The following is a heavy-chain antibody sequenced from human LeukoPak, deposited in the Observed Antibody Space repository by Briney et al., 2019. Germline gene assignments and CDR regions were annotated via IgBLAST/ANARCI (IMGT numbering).Heavy chain of an antibody. Sequence: SETLSLTCTVSGGSISSYYWSWIRQPPGKRLEWIGYIYYSGSTNYNPSLKSRVTISVDTSKNQFSLKLSSVTAADTAVYYCARDRSYCSGGSCPNWFDPWGQGTLVTVSS. D-gene: IGHD2-15*01. CDR3: ARDRSYCSGGSCPNWFDP. J-gene: IGHJ5*02. CDR2: IYYSGST. V-gene: IGHV4-59*01. CDR1: GGSISSYY.